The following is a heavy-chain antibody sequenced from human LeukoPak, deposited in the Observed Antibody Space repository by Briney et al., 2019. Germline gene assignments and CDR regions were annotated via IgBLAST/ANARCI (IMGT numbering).Heavy chain of an antibody. Sequence: SETLSLTCTVSGGSISSSSYYWGWIRQPPGKGLEWIGSIYYSGSTYYNPSLRSRVTISVDTSKNQFSLKLSSVTAADTAVYYCARRIVVTRGFDYWGQGTLVTVSS. V-gene: IGHV4-39*01. CDR2: IYYSGST. D-gene: IGHD4-23*01. J-gene: IGHJ4*02. CDR3: ARRIVVTRGFDY. CDR1: GGSISSSSYY.